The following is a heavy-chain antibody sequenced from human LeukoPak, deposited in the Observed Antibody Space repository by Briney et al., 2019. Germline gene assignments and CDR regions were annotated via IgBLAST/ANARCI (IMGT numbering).Heavy chain of an antibody. V-gene: IGHV1-18*01. CDR3: ARLRWIQPRGEGFYFDY. D-gene: IGHD5-18*01. CDR2: ISAYNGNT. J-gene: IGHJ4*02. Sequence: ASVKVSCKASGYTFTSYGISWVRQAPGQGLEWMRWISAYNGNTNYAQKLQGRVTMTTDTSTSTAYMELRSLRSDDTAVYYCARLRWIQPRGEGFYFDYWGQGTLVTVSS. CDR1: GYTFTSYG.